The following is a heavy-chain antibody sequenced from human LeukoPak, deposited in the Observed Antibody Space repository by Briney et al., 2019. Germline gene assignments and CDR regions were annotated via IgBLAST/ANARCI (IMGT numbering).Heavy chain of an antibody. CDR1: GRSVSSYY. Sequence: SETLSLTCTVSGRSVSSYYWSWIRQPPGKGLEWIGYIYYSGSTNYNPSLKSRVTISVDTSKNHFSLKLSSVTAADAAVYYCERVGYDILTGYYYWYFDLWGRGTLVTVSS. CDR3: ERVGYDILTGYYYWYFDL. D-gene: IGHD3-9*01. V-gene: IGHV4-59*02. J-gene: IGHJ2*01. CDR2: IYYSGST.